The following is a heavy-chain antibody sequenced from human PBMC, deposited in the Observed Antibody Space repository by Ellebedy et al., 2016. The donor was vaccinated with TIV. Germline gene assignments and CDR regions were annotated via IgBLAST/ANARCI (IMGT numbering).Heavy chain of an antibody. CDR2: IIPIFGTA. V-gene: IGHV1-69*06. J-gene: IGHJ3*02. Sequence: SVKVSXKASAGTFSSYAISWVRQAPGQGLEWMGGIIPIFGTANYAQKFQGRVTITADKSTSTAYMELSRLRSDDTAVYYCARVSVAATDPLDAFDIWGQGTMVTVSS. CDR1: AGTFSSYA. CDR3: ARVSVAATDPLDAFDI. D-gene: IGHD2-15*01.